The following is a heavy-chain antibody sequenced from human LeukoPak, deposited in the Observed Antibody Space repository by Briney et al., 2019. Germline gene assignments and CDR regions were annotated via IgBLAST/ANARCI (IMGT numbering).Heavy chain of an antibody. CDR1: GGSFSGYY. Sequence: SETLSLTCAVYGGSFSGYYWSWIRQPPGKGLEWIGEINHSGSTNYNPSLKSRVTISVDTSKNQFSLKLSSVTAADTAVYYCARRAPIAVAGTPFDYWGQGTLVTVSS. CDR2: INHSGST. V-gene: IGHV4-34*01. CDR3: ARRAPIAVAGTPFDY. D-gene: IGHD6-19*01. J-gene: IGHJ4*02.